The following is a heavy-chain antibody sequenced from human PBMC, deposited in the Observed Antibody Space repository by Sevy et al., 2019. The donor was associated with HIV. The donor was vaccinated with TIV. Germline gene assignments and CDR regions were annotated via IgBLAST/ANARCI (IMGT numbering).Heavy chain of an antibody. CDR1: GFTFSSYA. CDR3: ASLSGYSYGSLTGFDY. CDR2: ISYDGSNK. Sequence: GGSLRLSCAASGFTFSSYAMHWVRQAPGKGLEWVAVISYDGSNKYYADSVKGRFTISRDNSKNTLYLQMNSLRAEDTAVYYWASLSGYSYGSLTGFDYWGQGTLVTVSS. D-gene: IGHD5-18*01. V-gene: IGHV3-30-3*01. J-gene: IGHJ4*02.